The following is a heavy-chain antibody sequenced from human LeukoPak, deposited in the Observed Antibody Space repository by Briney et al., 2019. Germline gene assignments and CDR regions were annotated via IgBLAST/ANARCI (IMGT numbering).Heavy chain of an antibody. V-gene: IGHV3-30*04. J-gene: IGHJ4*02. CDR2: ISYDGSKK. D-gene: IGHD4-17*01. CDR1: GFTFSSYA. Sequence: PGGSLTLSCAASGFTFSSYAMHWVRQAPGAGLEWEAVISYDGSKKYYEDSVKGRFTISTDNSKNTPYPQMNSLIAADPTVCYCGRDGENYGSSHYGGQGTLGTVSA. CDR3: GRDGENYGSSHY.